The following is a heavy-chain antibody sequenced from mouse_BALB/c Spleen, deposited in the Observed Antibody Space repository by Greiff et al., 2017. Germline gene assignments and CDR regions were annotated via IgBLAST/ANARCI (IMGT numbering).Heavy chain of an antibody. CDR1: GFTFSSYA. V-gene: IGHV5-6-5*01. CDR3: ARDTSYYFDY. Sequence: EVQRVESGGGLVKPGGSLKLSCAASGFTFSSYAMSWVRQTPEKRLEWVASISSGGSTYYPDSVKGRFTISRDNARNILYLQMSSLRSEDTAMYYCARDTSYYFDYWGQGTTLTVSS. J-gene: IGHJ2*01. CDR2: ISSGGST.